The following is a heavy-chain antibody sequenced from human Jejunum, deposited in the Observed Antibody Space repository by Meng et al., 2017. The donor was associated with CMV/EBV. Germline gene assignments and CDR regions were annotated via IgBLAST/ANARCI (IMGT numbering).Heavy chain of an antibody. CDR2: VNGDYAYP. CDR3: ARDLFVQSLGMDY. CDR1: GYTVSDYG. V-gene: IGHV1-18*01. Sequence: SGYTVSDYGIGWVRQAPGQGFEWLGRVNGDYAYPNDAQKFQGSITMTTDTSTSTAYMELRSLRYDDTAIYYCARDLFVQSLGMDYWGQGTLVTVSS. J-gene: IGHJ4*02. D-gene: IGHD3-3*01.